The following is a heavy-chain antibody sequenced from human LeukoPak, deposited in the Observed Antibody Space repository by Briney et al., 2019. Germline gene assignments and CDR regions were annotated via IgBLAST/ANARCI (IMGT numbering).Heavy chain of an antibody. D-gene: IGHD2-15*01. J-gene: IGHJ4*02. Sequence: PGGSLRLSCSASGFMFSNYAMHWVRQAPGKGLEYVSAISSDGDSTYYADSVKGRFTISRDNSKNTLYLQMSSLRAEDTAVYYCVRRYGSYDYWGQGTLVTVSS. CDR2: ISSDGDST. V-gene: IGHV3-64D*09. CDR3: VRRYGSYDY. CDR1: GFMFSNYA.